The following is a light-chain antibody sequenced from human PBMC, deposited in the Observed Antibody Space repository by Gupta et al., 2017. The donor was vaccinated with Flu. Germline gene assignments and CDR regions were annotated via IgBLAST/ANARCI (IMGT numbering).Light chain of an antibody. CDR1: SSDVGGSNY. Sequence: QAALTQPASASGSPGQSITISCTGTSSDVGGSNYVSWYHQHPGKAPKLIIYDVPNRPSGVSSRFSGSKSGNTASLTISGLEAEDESDYFCSSYTSTNTFYVFGAGTKVTVL. CDR2: DVP. J-gene: IGLJ1*01. CDR3: SSYTSTNTFYV. V-gene: IGLV2-14*01.